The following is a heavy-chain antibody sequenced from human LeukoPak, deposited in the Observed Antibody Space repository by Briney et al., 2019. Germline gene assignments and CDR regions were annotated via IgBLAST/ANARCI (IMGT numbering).Heavy chain of an antibody. V-gene: IGHV4-39*01. CDR1: GGSISGSIYY. J-gene: IGHJ5*02. Sequence: KSSETLSLTCTVSGGSISGSIYYWGWIRQPPGKGLEWFGSIYYSGGTYYNPSLKSRVTLSVDTSKNQFSLKLGSVTGADTAVYYCARLSSELLWFGEFINWFDPWGQGTLVTVSS. CDR3: ARLSSELLWFGEFINWFDP. CDR2: IYYSGGT. D-gene: IGHD3-10*01.